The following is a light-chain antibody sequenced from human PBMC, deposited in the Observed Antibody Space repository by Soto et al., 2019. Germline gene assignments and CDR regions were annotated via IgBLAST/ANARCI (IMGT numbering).Light chain of an antibody. CDR3: CSYAGSSTVV. Sequence: QSALTQPASVSGSPGQSITISCTGSSSDIGSYDLVSWYQQHPGKAPQLMIYEVTNRPSGVSNRFPGSKSGNTASLTISGLQAEDEADYYCCSYAGSSTVVFGGGTKLTVL. J-gene: IGLJ2*01. CDR2: EVT. V-gene: IGLV2-23*02. CDR1: SSDIGSYDL.